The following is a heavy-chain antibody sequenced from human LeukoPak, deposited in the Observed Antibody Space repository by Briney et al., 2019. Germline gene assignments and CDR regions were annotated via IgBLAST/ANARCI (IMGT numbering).Heavy chain of an antibody. D-gene: IGHD2-21*02. CDR3: AREGEYCGGDCYSAPYYYYYGMDV. J-gene: IGHJ6*02. V-gene: IGHV3-30*03. CDR2: ISYDGSNK. Sequence: GGSLRLPCAASGFDFSSHGMNWVRQAPGKGLEWVAVISYDGSNKYYADSVKGRFTISRDNSKNTLYLQMNSLRAEDTAVYYCAREGEYCGGDCYSAPYYYYYGMDVWGQGTTVTVSS. CDR1: GFDFSSHG.